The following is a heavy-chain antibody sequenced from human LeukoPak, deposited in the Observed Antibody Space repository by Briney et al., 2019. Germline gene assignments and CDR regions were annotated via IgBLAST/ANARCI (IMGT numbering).Heavy chain of an antibody. CDR3: ARDPSIVGDLYYFDY. CDR2: INSDGSST. Sequence: PGGSLRLSCAASGFIFSDYGMHWVRQAPGKGLVWVSRINSDGSSTSYADSVKGRFTISGDNAKNTLYLQMNSLRAEDTAVYYCARDPSIVGDLYYFDYWGQGTLVTVSS. V-gene: IGHV3-74*01. J-gene: IGHJ4*02. D-gene: IGHD1-26*01. CDR1: GFIFSDYG.